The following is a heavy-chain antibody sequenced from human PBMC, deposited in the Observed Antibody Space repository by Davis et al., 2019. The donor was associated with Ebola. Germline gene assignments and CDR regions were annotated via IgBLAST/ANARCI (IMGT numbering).Heavy chain of an antibody. J-gene: IGHJ6*02. CDR3: ARGDYDILTGYYKRGYYYYGMDV. CDR2: IYSGGST. CDR1: GFTVSSNY. V-gene: IGHV3-66*01. Sequence: PGGSLRLSCAASGFTVSSNYMSWVRQAPGKGLEWVSVIYSGGSTYYADSVKGRFTISRDNSKNTLYLQMNSLRAEDTAVYYCARGDYDILTGYYKRGYYYYGMDVWGQGTTVTVSS. D-gene: IGHD3-9*01.